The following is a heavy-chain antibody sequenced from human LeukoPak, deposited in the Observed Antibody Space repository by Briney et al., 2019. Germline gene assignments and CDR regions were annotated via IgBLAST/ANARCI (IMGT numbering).Heavy chain of an antibody. D-gene: IGHD2-2*01. CDR1: GFTFSNYA. CDR2: ISGSGSST. V-gene: IGHV3-23*01. CDR3: AKDSTNYYYYYGMDV. Sequence: PGGSLRLSCAASGFTFSNYAMSWVRQAPGKGLEWVSAISGSGSSTYYADSVKGRFTISRDNAKNSLYLQMNSLRAEDTALYYCAKDSTNYYYYYGMDVWGQGTTVTVSS. J-gene: IGHJ6*02.